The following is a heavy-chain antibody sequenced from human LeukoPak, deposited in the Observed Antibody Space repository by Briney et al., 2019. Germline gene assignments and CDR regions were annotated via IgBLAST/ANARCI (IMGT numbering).Heavy chain of an antibody. J-gene: IGHJ4*02. CDR2: INPHSGVT. D-gene: IGHD1-14*01. CDR3: VREGITKAFDL. V-gene: IGHV1-2*02. CDR1: GFTFTDYY. Sequence: ASVTVSFKASGFTFTDYYKHWVRLAPGQGREWMGYINPHSGVTSFPQKFRGRVTLTTDTSISAAYMELSSLISDDTAMYYCVREGITKAFDLWGQGALVTVSS.